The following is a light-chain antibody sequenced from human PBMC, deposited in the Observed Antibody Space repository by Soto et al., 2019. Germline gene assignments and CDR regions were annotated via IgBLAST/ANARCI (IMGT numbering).Light chain of an antibody. Sequence: QSVLTQPPSASGTPGQTVIMSCSGSRFNIGRYSVNWYQQFPGTAPKLLIYNDEQRPSGVPDRFSGSKSGTSMSLTISGLQPEDEAVYFCGAWDGTMDGPVLGGGTQLTVL. V-gene: IGLV1-44*01. CDR2: NDE. CDR3: GAWDGTMDGPV. CDR1: RFNIGRYS. J-gene: IGLJ2*01.